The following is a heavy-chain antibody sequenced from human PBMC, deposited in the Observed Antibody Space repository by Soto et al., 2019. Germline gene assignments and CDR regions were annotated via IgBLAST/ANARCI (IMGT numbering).Heavy chain of an antibody. J-gene: IGHJ6*02. D-gene: IGHD6-19*01. CDR2: IIPILGIA. V-gene: IGHV1-69*04. CDR3: AREYNAALAGTSNYYGMDV. Sequence: SVKVSCKASGGTFSSYTISWVRQAPGQGLEWMGRIIPILGIANYAQKFQGRVTITADKSTSTAYMELSSLRSEDTAVYYCAREYNAALAGTSNYYGMDVWGQGTTVTGYS. CDR1: GGTFSSYT.